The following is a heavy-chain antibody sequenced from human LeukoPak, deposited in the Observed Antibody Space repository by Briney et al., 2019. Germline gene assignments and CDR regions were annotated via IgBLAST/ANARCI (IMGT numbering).Heavy chain of an antibody. J-gene: IGHJ4*02. CDR1: GGSFSGYY. Sequence: SETLSLTCAVYGGSFSGYYWSWIRQPPGKGLEWIGEINHSGSTNYNPSLKSRVTISVDTSKNQFSLKLSSVTAADAAVYYCARGGLKKVRGVSYYYDYWGEGTLVPVSS. CDR2: INHSGST. V-gene: IGHV4-34*01. D-gene: IGHD3-10*01. CDR3: ARGGLKKVRGVSYYYDY.